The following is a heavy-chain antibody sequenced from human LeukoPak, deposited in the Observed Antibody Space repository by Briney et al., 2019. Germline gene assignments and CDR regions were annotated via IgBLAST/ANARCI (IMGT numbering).Heavy chain of an antibody. CDR2: IIPILGIA. CDR1: GGTFSSYA. D-gene: IGHD3-16*01. Sequence: SVKVSCKASGGTFSSYAISWVRQAPGQGLEWMGRIIPILGIANYAQKFQGRVTITADKSTSTAYMELSSLRSEDTAVYYCARDMGTNYNYVWGSSHWGQGTLVTVSS. CDR3: ARDMGTNYNYVWGSSH. J-gene: IGHJ4*02. V-gene: IGHV1-69*04.